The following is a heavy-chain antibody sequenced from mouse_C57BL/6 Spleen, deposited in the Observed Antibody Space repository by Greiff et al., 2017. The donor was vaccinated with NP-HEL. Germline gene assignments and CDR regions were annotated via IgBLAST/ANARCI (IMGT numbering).Heavy chain of an antibody. CDR3: ARGYDYDVTWFAY. CDR2: ISDGGSYT. D-gene: IGHD2-4*01. V-gene: IGHV5-4*01. CDR1: GFTFSSYA. J-gene: IGHJ3*01. Sequence: EVQVVESGGGLVKPGGSLKLSCAASGFTFSSYAMSWVRQTPEKRLEWVATISDGGSYTYYPDNVKGRFTISRDNAKNNLYLQMSHLKSEDTAMYYCARGYDYDVTWFAYWGQGTLVTVSA.